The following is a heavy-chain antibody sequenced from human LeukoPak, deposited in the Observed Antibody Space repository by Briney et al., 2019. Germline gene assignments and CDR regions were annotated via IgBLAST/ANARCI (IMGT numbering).Heavy chain of an antibody. J-gene: IGHJ4*02. CDR3: AKSGPPEVRAFDS. V-gene: IGHV3-23*01. Sequence: GVSLRLSCAASGFTVSSNAMSWVRQAPGKGLEWVSAIGGTSGGTYYADSVKGRFTISRDNSKNTLYLQMNSLRAEDTAVYYCAKSGPPEVRAFDSWGQGTQVTVSS. D-gene: IGHD3-10*01. CDR1: GFTVSSNA. CDR2: IGGTSGGT.